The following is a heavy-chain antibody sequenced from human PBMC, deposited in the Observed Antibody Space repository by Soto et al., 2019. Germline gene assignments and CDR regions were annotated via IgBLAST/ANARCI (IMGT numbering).Heavy chain of an antibody. V-gene: IGHV4-30-4*01. CDR2: IYDSGST. Sequence: PSETLSLTCTVAGASISSDDYYWSWIRQPPGKGLEWIGYIYDSGSTDYNPSLKSRLTMSVDTSKNQFSLRLSSVTAADTAVYHCARDMSISSWIHYYAMDVWGQGTTVTVSS. CDR3: ARDMSISSWIHYYAMDV. D-gene: IGHD6-13*01. J-gene: IGHJ6*02. CDR1: GASISSDDYY.